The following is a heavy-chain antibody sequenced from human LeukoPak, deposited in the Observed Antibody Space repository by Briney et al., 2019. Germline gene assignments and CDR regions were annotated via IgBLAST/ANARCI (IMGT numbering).Heavy chain of an antibody. D-gene: IGHD1-26*01. J-gene: IGHJ2*01. CDR1: GGSISSYY. V-gene: IGHV4-59*01. Sequence: PSETLSLTCTVSGGSISSYYWSWIRQPPGKGLEWIGYIYYSGSTNYNPSLKSRVTISVDTSKNQFSLKLGSVTAADTAVYYCAKGGSYWYFDLWGRGTLVTVSS. CDR3: AKGGSYWYFDL. CDR2: IYYSGST.